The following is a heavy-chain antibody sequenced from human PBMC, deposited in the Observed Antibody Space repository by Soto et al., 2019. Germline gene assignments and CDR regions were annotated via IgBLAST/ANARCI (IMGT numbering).Heavy chain of an antibody. D-gene: IGHD6-6*01. J-gene: IGHJ6*02. Sequence: PSETLSLTCTVSGGSISSYYWSWIRQPPGKGLEWIGYIYYSGSTNYNPSLKSRVTISVDTSKNQFSLKLSSVTAADTAVYYCARGGSSRYYYYYGMDVWGQGTTVTVS. CDR3: ARGGSSRYYYYYGMDV. CDR2: IYYSGST. CDR1: GGSISSYY. V-gene: IGHV4-59*01.